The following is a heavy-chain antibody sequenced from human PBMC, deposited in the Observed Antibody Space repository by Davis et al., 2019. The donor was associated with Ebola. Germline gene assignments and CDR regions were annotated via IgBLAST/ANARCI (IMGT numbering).Heavy chain of an antibody. J-gene: IGHJ4*02. V-gene: IGHV4-59*01. CDR2: IYYSGST. CDR3: ARSHSDWLLPFDY. Sequence: MPSETLSLTCTVSGGSIRSYYWSWIRQPPGKGLEWIGYIYYSGSTNYNPSLKSRVTMSLDTSNNQFSLKLTSVTAADTAVYYCARSHSDWLLPFDYWGQGTLATVSS. CDR1: GGSIRSYY. D-gene: IGHD3-9*01.